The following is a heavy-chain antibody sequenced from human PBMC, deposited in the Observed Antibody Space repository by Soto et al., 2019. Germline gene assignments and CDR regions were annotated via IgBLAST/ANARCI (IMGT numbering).Heavy chain of an antibody. CDR2: IIPIFGTA. J-gene: IGHJ5*02. CDR1: GGTFSSYA. D-gene: IGHD2-2*02. CDR3: ARSSTPRQHYCSSTSCYTNWFDP. Sequence: ASVKVSCKASGGTFSSYAISWVRQAPGQGLEWMGGIIPIFGTANYAQKFQGRVTITADESTSTAYMELSSLRSEDTAVYYCARSSTPRQHYCSSTSCYTNWFDPWGQGTLVTVSS. V-gene: IGHV1-69*13.